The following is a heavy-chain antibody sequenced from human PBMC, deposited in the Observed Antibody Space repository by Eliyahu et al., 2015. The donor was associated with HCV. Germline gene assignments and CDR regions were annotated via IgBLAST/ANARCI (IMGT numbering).Heavy chain of an antibody. CDR1: GFTFSXYA. Sequence: EVQLLESGGGLVQPGGSLRLSCAAPGFTFSXYAMTWVRQAPGKGLEWVSSITHSGSTYHADSVKGRFTISRDNSKNTLYLQMNSLRAEDTAIYYCAKAAYNYDNSGYGALGYWGQGALVTVSS. V-gene: IGHV3-23*01. D-gene: IGHD3-22*01. CDR2: ITHSGST. J-gene: IGHJ4*02. CDR3: AKAAYNYDNSGYGALGY.